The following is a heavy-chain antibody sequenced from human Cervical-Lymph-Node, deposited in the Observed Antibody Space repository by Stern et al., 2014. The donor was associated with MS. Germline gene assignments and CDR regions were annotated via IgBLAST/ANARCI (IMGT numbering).Heavy chain of an antibody. CDR3: VREGDYGHNSVFWFDP. Sequence: QVQLVQSGAEVKKPGSSVKVSCKASGDTFRRHAISWVRLAPGQGLEWMGEFIPIFGTSNYAQKFQGRVTITADESTNTAYMELRSLRSDDTAVYYCVREGDYGHNSVFWFDPWGQGTLVTVSS. CDR1: GDTFRRHA. V-gene: IGHV1-69*01. J-gene: IGHJ5*02. CDR2: FIPIFGTS. D-gene: IGHD4-23*01.